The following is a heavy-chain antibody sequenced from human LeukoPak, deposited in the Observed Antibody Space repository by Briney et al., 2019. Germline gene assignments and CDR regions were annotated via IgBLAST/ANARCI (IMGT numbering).Heavy chain of an antibody. CDR3: VKDMAVVPAANLGEYHYAMDV. V-gene: IGHV3-9*01. J-gene: IGHJ6*02. CDR2: ISWNSGTR. CDR1: GFIFDDYA. Sequence: GRSLRLSCAASGFIFDDYAMHWFRQVPGKGLEWVSGISWNSGTRDYADSVKGRFTISRDNAKNTLFLEMNTLRPEDTAFYYCVKDMAVVPAANLGEYHYAMDVWGQGTTVIVS. D-gene: IGHD2-2*01.